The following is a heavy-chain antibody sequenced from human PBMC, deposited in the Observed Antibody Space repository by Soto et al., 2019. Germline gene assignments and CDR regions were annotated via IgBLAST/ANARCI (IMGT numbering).Heavy chain of an antibody. J-gene: IGHJ4*02. V-gene: IGHV3-30-3*01. CDR3: ARCTRSEYSSGSCGY. D-gene: IGHD6-19*01. CDR2: ISYDGSNK. CDR1: GFTFSSYA. Sequence: QVQLVESGGGVVQPGRSLRLSCAASGFTFSSYAMHWVRQAPGKGLEWVAVISYDGSNKYYADSVKGRFTISRDNSKNTLYLQMNSLRAEDTAVYYCARCTRSEYSSGSCGYWGQGTLVTVSS.